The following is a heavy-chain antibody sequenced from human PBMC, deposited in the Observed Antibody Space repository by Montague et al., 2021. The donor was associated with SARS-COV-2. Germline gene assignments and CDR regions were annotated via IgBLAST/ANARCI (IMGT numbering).Heavy chain of an antibody. J-gene: IGHJ4*02. V-gene: IGHV3-30*04. CDR2: ISNDGSNK. Sequence: SLRLSCAASGFYFSYAMHWVRQAPGRGLEWVALISNDGSNKHYADSVTGRFTVSRDNSKNTLYLLMNSLSDEDTAVYYCSSESAGVHDGGYFDYWGQGTLVTVSS. D-gene: IGHD6-6*01. CDR3: SSESAGVHDGGYFDY. CDR1: GFYFSYA.